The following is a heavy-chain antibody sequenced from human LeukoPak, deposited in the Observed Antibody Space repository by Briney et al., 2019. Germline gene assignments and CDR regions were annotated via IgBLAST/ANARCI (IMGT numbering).Heavy chain of an antibody. CDR1: GFTFSSYG. CDR3: ARDPSSGYSGYAPGVDAFDI. V-gene: IGHV3-33*01. CDR2: IWYDGSKK. D-gene: IGHD5-12*01. Sequence: GGSLRLSCAASGFTFSSYGIHRVRQAPGKGLEWVAVIWYDGSKKYYADSVKGRFTISRDNSKNTLYLQMNSLRAEDTAVYYCARDPSSGYSGYAPGVDAFDIWGQGTMVTVSS. J-gene: IGHJ3*02.